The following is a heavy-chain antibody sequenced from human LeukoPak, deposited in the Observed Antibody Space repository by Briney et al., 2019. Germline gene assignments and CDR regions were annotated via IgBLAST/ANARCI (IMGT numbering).Heavy chain of an antibody. CDR3: ATTGERWLQPVDY. V-gene: IGHV1-69*13. D-gene: IGHD5-24*01. J-gene: IGHJ4*02. Sequence: SVKVSCKASGGTFSSYAFSWVRQAPGQGLEWMGGIIPIFGTANYAQQFQGRVPLTAGESTSTAYMELSSLRTEDTAVYYCATTGERWLQPVDYWGQGTLVTVSS. CDR1: GGTFSSYA. CDR2: IIPIFGTA.